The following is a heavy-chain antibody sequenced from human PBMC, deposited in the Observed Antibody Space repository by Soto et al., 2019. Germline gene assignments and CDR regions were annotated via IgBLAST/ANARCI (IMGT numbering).Heavy chain of an antibody. CDR2: IYYSGST. Sequence: QVQLRESGPRLVKPSQTLSLTCTVSGGSIRSGGYYWSWIRQHPGEALEWIGYIYYSGSTHYNPSLKSRVTMSVDTSKNQFSLRLSSVSAADTAVYYCARMDIVDYYFHYWGQGTLVTVSS. D-gene: IGHD5-12*01. CDR3: ARMDIVDYYFHY. CDR1: GGSIRSGGYY. J-gene: IGHJ4*02. V-gene: IGHV4-31*03.